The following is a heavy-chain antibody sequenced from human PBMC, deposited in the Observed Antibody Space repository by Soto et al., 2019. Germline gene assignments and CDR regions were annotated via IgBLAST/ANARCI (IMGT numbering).Heavy chain of an antibody. J-gene: IGHJ6*02. CDR3: ARVRGYSYCYDDV. D-gene: IGHD5-18*01. CDR2: ISSSSSPI. CDR1: GFTFSTYS. V-gene: IGHV3-48*02. Sequence: GSLRLSCAASGFTFSTYSMNWVRQAPGKGLEWVSHISSSSSPIYYADSVKGRFTISRDNAKNSLYLQMNSLRDEDTAVYYCARVRGYSYCYDDVWGQGTTVTVSS.